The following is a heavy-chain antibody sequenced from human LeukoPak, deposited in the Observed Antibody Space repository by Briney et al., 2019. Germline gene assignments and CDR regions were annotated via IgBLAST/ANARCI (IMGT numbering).Heavy chain of an antibody. J-gene: IGHJ4*02. Sequence: ASVKVSCKASGGTFSSYAISWVRQAPGQGLEWMGGIIPIFGTANYAQKFQGRVTMTRDTSTSTVYMELSSLRSEDTAVYYCARDLYCSSTSCFYRGFDYWGQGTLVTVSS. CDR3: ARDLYCSSTSCFYRGFDY. D-gene: IGHD2-2*01. CDR2: IIPIFGTA. CDR1: GGTFSSYA. V-gene: IGHV1-69*05.